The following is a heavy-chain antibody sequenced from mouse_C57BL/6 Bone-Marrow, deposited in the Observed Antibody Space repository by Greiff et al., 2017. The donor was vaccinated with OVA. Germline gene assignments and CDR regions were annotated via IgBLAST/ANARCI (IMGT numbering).Heavy chain of an antibody. CDR3: ARPDGYYDYFDY. J-gene: IGHJ2*01. V-gene: IGHV1-61*01. D-gene: IGHD2-3*01. CDR2: IYPSDSET. CDR1: GYTFTSYW. Sequence: QVQLQQPGAELVRPGSSVKLSCKASGYTFTSYWMDWVKQRPGQGLEWIGNIYPSDSETHYNQKFKDKATLTVDKSSSTAYMQLSSLTSEDSAVYYCARPDGYYDYFDYWGQGTTLTVSS.